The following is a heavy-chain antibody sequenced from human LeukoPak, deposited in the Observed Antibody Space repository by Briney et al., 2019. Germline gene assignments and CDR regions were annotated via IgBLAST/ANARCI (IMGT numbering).Heavy chain of an antibody. J-gene: IGHJ5*02. CDR2: IYPGDSDT. V-gene: IGHV5-51*01. Sequence: GESLKISCKGSGYSFSTYWIGCVRQMPGNGLEWMGIIYPGDSDTRYSPSFQGKVTISADKSISTAYLYWSSLKASDTAMYFCARRPSGSGLGFDPWGQGTLVTVSS. CDR1: GYSFSTYW. CDR3: ARRPSGSGLGFDP. D-gene: IGHD3-10*01.